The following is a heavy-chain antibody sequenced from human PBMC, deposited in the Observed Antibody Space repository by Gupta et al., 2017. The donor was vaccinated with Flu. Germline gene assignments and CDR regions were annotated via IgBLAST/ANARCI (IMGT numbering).Heavy chain of an antibody. CDR3: ARDNTPSYESSGYFPFDY. Sequence: QVQLVQSGAEVKKPGASVKVSCKASGYTFTSFGITWVRQAPGQGLEWMGWISTYNGNTNYAQKLQGRVTMTTDTSTSTAYMELRSLRSDDTAVYYCARDNTPSYESSGYFPFDYWGQGTLVTVSS. J-gene: IGHJ4*02. CDR1: GYTFTSFG. CDR2: ISTYNGNT. D-gene: IGHD3-22*01. V-gene: IGHV1-18*01.